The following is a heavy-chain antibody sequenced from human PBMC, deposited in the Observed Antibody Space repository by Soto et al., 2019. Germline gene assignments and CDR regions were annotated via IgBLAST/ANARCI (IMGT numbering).Heavy chain of an antibody. V-gene: IGHV3-11*01. CDR2: ISSGGSSI. J-gene: IGHJ4*02. Sequence: ESGGGLVKPGGSRRLSCAASGFTFSDYYMTWIRQAPGKGLEWVSYISSGGSSIYYADSVKGRFTISRDNAKNSLYLQMNSLRAEDTAMYYCASLAIGTIIRGAPDFWGQGTLVTVSS. CDR1: GFTFSDYY. D-gene: IGHD3-10*01. CDR3: ASLAIGTIIRGAPDF.